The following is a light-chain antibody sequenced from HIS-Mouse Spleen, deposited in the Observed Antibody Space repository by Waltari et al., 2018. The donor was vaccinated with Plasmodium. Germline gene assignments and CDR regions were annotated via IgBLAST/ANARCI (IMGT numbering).Light chain of an antibody. J-gene: IGKJ3*01. CDR2: CAS. Sequence: ELVMTQSPATLSVSPGDRATPSCRASQSVSSNLAWYQQKPGQAPRLPIYCASTRATALPARFSGSGSGKEFTLTISSLQSEDFAVYYCQQYNNWSFTFGPGTKVDIK. CDR3: QQYNNWSFT. V-gene: IGKV3-15*01. CDR1: QSVSSN.